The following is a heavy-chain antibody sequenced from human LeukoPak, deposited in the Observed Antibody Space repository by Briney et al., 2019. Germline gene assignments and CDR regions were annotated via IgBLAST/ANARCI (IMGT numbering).Heavy chain of an antibody. CDR3: ARDDPSSGWYGGGPDC. J-gene: IGHJ4*02. CDR2: ISYDGSKK. V-gene: IGHV3-30-3*01. Sequence: GGSLRLSCAVSGFTFSSYAVHWVRQAPGKGLEWVAVISYDGSKKYYADSVEGRFTISRDNSKNTLYLQMNSLRVEDTAVYYCARDDPSSGWYGGGPDCWGQGTLVTVSS. D-gene: IGHD6-19*01. CDR1: GFTFSSYA.